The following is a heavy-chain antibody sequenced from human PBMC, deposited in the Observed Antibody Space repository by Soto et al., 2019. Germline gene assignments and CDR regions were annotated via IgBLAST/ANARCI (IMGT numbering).Heavy chain of an antibody. Sequence: SETLSLTCTVSGGSISSYYWSWIRQPPGKGLEWIGYIYYSGSTNYNPSLKSRVTISVDTSKNQFSLKLSSVTAADTAVYYCARDPTSYSSSLDYYGMDVWGQGTTVTVSS. CDR2: IYYSGST. CDR1: GGSISSYY. V-gene: IGHV4-59*01. D-gene: IGHD6-13*01. J-gene: IGHJ6*02. CDR3: ARDPTSYSSSLDYYGMDV.